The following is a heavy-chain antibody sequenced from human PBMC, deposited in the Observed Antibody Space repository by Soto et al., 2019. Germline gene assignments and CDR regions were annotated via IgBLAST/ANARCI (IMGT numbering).Heavy chain of an antibody. CDR1: SGSISSSSYY. CDR3: ARDGIGGTTFRGYLDY. J-gene: IGHJ4*02. CDR2: IYYSGST. V-gene: IGHV4-39*02. D-gene: IGHD2-15*01. Sequence: ASETLSLTCTVSSGSISSSSYYWGWIRQPPGKGLEWIGSIYYSGSTYYNPSLKSRVTISVDTSKNQFSLELNSVTAADTAVYYCARDGIGGTTFRGYLDYWGQGNLVTVSS.